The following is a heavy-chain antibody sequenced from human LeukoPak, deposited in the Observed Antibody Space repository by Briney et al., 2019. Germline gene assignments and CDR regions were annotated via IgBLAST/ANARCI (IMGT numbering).Heavy chain of an antibody. J-gene: IGHJ6*03. Sequence: ASVKVSCKASGYTFTGYYMHWVRQAPGQGLEWMGWINPNSGGTNYAQKFQGRVTMTRDTSISTAYMELSRLRSDDTAVYYCARVYRCGGDCYSSVYYYYYMDVWGKGTTVTVSS. CDR3: ARVYRCGGDCYSSVYYYYYMDV. CDR1: GYTFTGYY. D-gene: IGHD2-21*01. V-gene: IGHV1-2*02. CDR2: INPNSGGT.